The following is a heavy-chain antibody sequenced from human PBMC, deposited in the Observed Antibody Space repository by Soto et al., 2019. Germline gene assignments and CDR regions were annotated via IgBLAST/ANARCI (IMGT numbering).Heavy chain of an antibody. J-gene: IGHJ4*02. Sequence: QVQLQESGPGLXKPSQTLSLTCSXXXXXXXXXXXXXXXXXXXPGKGLQWIGYISYSGSTFYNPSLKTRXAXSVDTXXXXXXXXXXXXXXXXXXXXXXXXXXXXXXXXSGRLDLWGQGMLVTVSS. CDR2: ISYSGST. CDR1: XXXXXXXXXX. D-gene: IGHD6-19*01. CDR3: XXXXXXXXXXSGRLDL. V-gene: IGHV4-30-4*01.